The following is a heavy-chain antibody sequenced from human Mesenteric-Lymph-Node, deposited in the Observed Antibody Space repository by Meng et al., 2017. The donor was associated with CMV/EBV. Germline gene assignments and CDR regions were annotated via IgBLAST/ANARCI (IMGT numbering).Heavy chain of an antibody. CDR3: AGGIAAAGSRWFDP. V-gene: IGHV1-69*02. D-gene: IGHD6-13*01. Sequence: QVQLVQSGAEVTKPGSAVQGSCKASGGTFSSYTISWVRQAPGQGLEWMGRIIPILGIANYAQKFQGRVTITADKSTSTAYMELSSLRSEDTAVYYCAGGIAAAGSRWFDPWGQGTLVTVSS. J-gene: IGHJ5*02. CDR2: IIPILGIA. CDR1: GGTFSSYT.